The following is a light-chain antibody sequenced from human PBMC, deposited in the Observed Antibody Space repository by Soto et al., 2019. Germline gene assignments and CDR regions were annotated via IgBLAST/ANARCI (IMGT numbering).Light chain of an antibody. J-gene: IGLJ2*01. CDR2: DVS. CDR3: SSYRSTNSLYVV. Sequence: QSALTQPASVSGSPGQSITISCTGTTSDVGGFNFVSWYQQYPGEAPRLIISDVSTRPSGVSNRFSGSKSGNTASLTISGLQPEDEADYFCSSYRSTNSLYVVVGGGTKLTVL. V-gene: IGLV2-14*03. CDR1: TSDVGGFNF.